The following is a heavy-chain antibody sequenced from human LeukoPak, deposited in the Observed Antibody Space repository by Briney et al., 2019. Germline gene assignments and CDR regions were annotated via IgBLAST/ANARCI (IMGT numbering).Heavy chain of an antibody. Sequence: SETLSLTCAVYGGSFSGYYWSWIRQPPGKGLEWIGEINHSGSTNYNPSLKSRVTISVDTSKNQFSLKLSSVTAADTAVYYCARDGFSGSYWRPIWGQGTLVTVSS. J-gene: IGHJ4*02. CDR3: ARDGFSGSYWRPI. CDR1: GGSFSGYY. CDR2: INHSGST. V-gene: IGHV4-34*01. D-gene: IGHD1-26*01.